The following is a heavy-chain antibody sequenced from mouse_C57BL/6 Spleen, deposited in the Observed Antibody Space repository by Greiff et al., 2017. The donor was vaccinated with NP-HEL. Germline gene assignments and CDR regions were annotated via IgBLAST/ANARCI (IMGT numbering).Heavy chain of an antibody. D-gene: IGHD2-3*01. CDR1: GYTFTSYW. J-gene: IGHJ3*01. CDR2: IDPSDSET. V-gene: IGHV1-52*01. CDR3: ARPLYDGYYEGFAY. Sequence: QVQLKQPGAELVRPGSSVKLSCKASGYTFTSYWMHWVKQRPIQGLEWIGNIDPSDSETHYNQKFKDKATLTVDKSSSTAYMQLSSLTSEDSAVYYCARPLYDGYYEGFAYWGQGTLVTVSA.